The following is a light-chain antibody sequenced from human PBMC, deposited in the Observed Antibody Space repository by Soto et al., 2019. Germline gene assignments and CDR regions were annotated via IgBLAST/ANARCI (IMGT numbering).Light chain of an antibody. CDR1: QSLVFSDGNTF. Sequence: DVVMTQSPLSLPVTLGQPASISCRSSQSLVFSDGNTFFNWFHQRPGQSPRRLIYKVSKRDSGVPDRFSGSESATDFTLRISRVEAEDVGVYYRMQGSHWPPRYTFGQGTKLEIK. V-gene: IGKV2-30*01. CDR3: MQGSHWPPRYT. J-gene: IGKJ2*01. CDR2: KVS.